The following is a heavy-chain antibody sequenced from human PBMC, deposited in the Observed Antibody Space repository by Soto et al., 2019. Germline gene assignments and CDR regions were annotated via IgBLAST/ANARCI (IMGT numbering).Heavy chain of an antibody. J-gene: IGHJ4*02. CDR1: GGPIRSSSHY. CDR3: AREGGYVDY. V-gene: IGHV4-39*02. D-gene: IGHD1-1*01. CDR2: IDESGDS. Sequence: QLQLQESGPGLVKPSETLSLTCTVSGGPIRSSSHYWGWIRQSPGTGLEWIGSIDESGDSYYNPSLKSRVTISVDTSKNQFSLKLIAVTGAYSAIDYCAREGGYVDYWGQGTLVTVSS.